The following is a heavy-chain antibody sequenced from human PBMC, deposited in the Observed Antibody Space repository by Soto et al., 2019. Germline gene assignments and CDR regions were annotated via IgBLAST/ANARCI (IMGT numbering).Heavy chain of an antibody. J-gene: IGHJ6*02. V-gene: IGHV3-30*18. D-gene: IGHD5-18*01. Sequence: QVQLVESGGGVVQPGRSLRLSCAASGFTFSSYGMHWVRQAPGKGLEWVAVISYDGSNKYYADSVKGRFTISRDNSKNKLYLQMNSLRAEDTAVYYCAKVNTAMETYYYYGMDVWGQGTTVTVSS. CDR3: AKVNTAMETYYYYGMDV. CDR2: ISYDGSNK. CDR1: GFTFSSYG.